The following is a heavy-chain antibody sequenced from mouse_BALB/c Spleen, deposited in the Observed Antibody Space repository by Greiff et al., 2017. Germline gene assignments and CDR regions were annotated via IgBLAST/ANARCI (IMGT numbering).Heavy chain of an antibody. CDR3: ARALITTATYYAMDY. CDR1: GFTFTDYY. CDR2: IRNKANGYTT. D-gene: IGHD1-2*01. V-gene: IGHV7-3*02. Sequence: EVHLVESGGGLVQPGGSRKLSCATSGFTFTDYYMSWVRQPPGKALEWLGFIRNKANGYTTEYSASVKGRFTISRDNSQSILYLQMNTLRAEDSATYYCARALITTATYYAMDYWGQGTSVTVSS. J-gene: IGHJ4*01.